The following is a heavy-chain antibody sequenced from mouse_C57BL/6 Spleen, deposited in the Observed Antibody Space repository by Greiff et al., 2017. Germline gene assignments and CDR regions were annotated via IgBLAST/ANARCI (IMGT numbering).Heavy chain of an antibody. CDR3: AIITTVVATDY. Sequence: QVQLQQSGAELARPGASVKLSCKASGYTFTSYGISWVKQRTGQGLEWIGEIYPRSGNTYYNEKFKGKATLPADKSYSTAYMEIRSLTSEDSAVYFCAIITTVVATDYWGQGTTLTVSS. CDR2: IYPRSGNT. J-gene: IGHJ2*01. CDR1: GYTFTSYG. V-gene: IGHV1-81*01. D-gene: IGHD1-1*01.